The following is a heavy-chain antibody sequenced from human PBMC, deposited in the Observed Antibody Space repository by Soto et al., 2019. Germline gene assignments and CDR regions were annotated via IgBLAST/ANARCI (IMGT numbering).Heavy chain of an antibody. D-gene: IGHD3-3*01. V-gene: IGHV3-23*01. CDR3: ATPPGPNYDFWSGYFSDTGY. J-gene: IGHJ4*02. Sequence: GGSLTLSCAASGFTFSSYAMSWVRQAPGKGLEWVSAISGSGGSTYYADSVKGRFTISRDNSKNTLYLQMNSLRAEDTAVYYCATPPGPNYDFWSGYFSDTGYWGQGTLVTVSS. CDR1: GFTFSSYA. CDR2: ISGSGGST.